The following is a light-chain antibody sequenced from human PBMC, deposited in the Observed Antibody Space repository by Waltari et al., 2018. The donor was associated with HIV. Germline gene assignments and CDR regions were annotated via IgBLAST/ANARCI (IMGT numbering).Light chain of an antibody. CDR2: EDN. CDR3: QSSDSSNWV. Sequence: FMLTQPHSVSDSPGMSVTLSCTRSSGSIASNYVPGYQQRPGSSPTTVIYEDNQRPSGVPDRFSGSIDSSSNSASLTISGLKTEDEADYYCQSSDSSNWVFGGGTKLTVL. CDR1: SGSIASNY. V-gene: IGLV6-57*01. J-gene: IGLJ3*02.